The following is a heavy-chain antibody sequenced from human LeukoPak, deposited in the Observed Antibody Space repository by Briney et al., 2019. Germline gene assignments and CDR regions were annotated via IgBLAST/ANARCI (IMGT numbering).Heavy chain of an antibody. CDR1: GYAFTGYY. Sequence: ASVKVSCKASGYAFTGYYIHWVRQAPGQGLEWMGWINPNSGGTNYAQKFQGRVTMTRDTSISTAYMELSRLRSDDTAVYYCARASWYGGYYFDYWGQGTLVTVSS. V-gene: IGHV1-2*02. CDR3: ARASWYGGYYFDY. D-gene: IGHD2-15*01. CDR2: INPNSGGT. J-gene: IGHJ4*02.